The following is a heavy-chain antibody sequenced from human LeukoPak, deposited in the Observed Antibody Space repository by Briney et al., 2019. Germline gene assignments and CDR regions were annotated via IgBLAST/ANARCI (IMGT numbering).Heavy chain of an antibody. CDR3: ANGADIAPDY. D-gene: IGHD5-12*01. J-gene: IGHJ4*02. CDR2: IRGSGGST. Sequence: GGSLILSCAASGFTFSSYAMSWVRQAPGKGLDWVSAIRGSGGSTYYADSVKGQFTISRDKSKNTLYLQMNSLRAEDTAVYYCANGADIAPDYWGQGTLVTVGS. V-gene: IGHV3-23*01. CDR1: GFTFSSYA.